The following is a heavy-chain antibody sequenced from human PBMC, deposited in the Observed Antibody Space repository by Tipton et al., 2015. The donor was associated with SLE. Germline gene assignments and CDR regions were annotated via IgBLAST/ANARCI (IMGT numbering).Heavy chain of an antibody. CDR3: ARENYDFWSGYYEDYYMDV. D-gene: IGHD3-3*01. J-gene: IGHJ6*03. CDR2: ISSSSSYI. Sequence: SLRLSCAASGFTFSSYSMNWVRQAPGKGLEWVSSISSSSSYIYYADSVKGRFAISRDNAKNSLYLQMNSLRAEDTAVYYCARENYDFWSGYYEDYYMDVWGKGTTVTVSS. CDR1: GFTFSSYS. V-gene: IGHV3-21*01.